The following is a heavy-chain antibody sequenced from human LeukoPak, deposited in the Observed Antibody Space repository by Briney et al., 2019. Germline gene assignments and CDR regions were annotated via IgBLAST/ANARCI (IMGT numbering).Heavy chain of an antibody. D-gene: IGHD2-21*01. J-gene: IGHJ5*01. CDR2: ISGTGGAT. CDR1: GFSFGNYA. CDR3: VKDPRDTYGTNWFVS. V-gene: IGHV3-23*01. Sequence: GGSLRLSCVASGFSFGNYAMSWVRQAPGKGLQWVSQISGTGGATWYAGFARDRFTISRDNSRKTLYLQMSGLRVEDTAMYYCVKDPRDTYGTNWFVSWGQGTLLIVSS.